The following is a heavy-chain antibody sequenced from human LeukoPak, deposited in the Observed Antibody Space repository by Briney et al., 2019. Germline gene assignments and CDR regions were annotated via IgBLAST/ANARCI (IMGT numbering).Heavy chain of an antibody. CDR2: ISWNSGSI. CDR3: AKAAGTGLGAFDI. CDR1: GFTFDDYA. Sequence: PGGSLRLSCAASGFTFDDYAMHGVRQAPGKGLEWVTGISWNSGSIVYADSVKGRFTISRDNAKNSLYLQMNSLRAEDMALYYCAKAAGTGLGAFDIWGQGTMVTVSS. D-gene: IGHD6-13*01. V-gene: IGHV3-9*03. J-gene: IGHJ3*02.